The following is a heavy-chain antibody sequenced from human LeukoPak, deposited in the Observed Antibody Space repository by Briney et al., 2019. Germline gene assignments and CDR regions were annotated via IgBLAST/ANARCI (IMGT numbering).Heavy chain of an antibody. CDR1: GFTFSSYW. CDR3: ARDGNYDFWSGYYGGYFDY. J-gene: IGHJ4*02. V-gene: IGHV3-21*01. D-gene: IGHD3-3*01. Sequence: PGGSLRLSCAASGFTFSSYWMNWARQAPGKGLEWVSSISSSSYIYYADSVKGRFTISRDNAKNSLYLQMNSLRAEDTAVYYCARDGNYDFWSGYYGGYFDYWGQGTLVTVSS. CDR2: ISSSSYI.